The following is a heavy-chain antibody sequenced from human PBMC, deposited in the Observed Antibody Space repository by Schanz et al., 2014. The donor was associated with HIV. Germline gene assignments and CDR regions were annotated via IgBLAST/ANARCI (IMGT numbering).Heavy chain of an antibody. CDR2: ISYDGSNK. Sequence: VQLLESGGGLVQPGGSLRLSCAASRFTFSSFAMSWVRQAPGKGLEWVAVISYDGSNKYYADSVKGRSTISRDNSKNTLYLQMNSLRAEDTAVYYCARDGSSGWQDPFDYWGQGTLVTVSS. CDR3: ARDGSSGWQDPFDY. CDR1: RFTFSSFA. J-gene: IGHJ4*02. V-gene: IGHV3-30-3*01. D-gene: IGHD6-19*01.